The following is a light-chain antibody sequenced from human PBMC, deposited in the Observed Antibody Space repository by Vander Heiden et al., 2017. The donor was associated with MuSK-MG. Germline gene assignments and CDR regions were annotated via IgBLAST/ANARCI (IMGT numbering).Light chain of an antibody. CDR2: SNN. J-gene: IGLJ2*01. CDR3: AAWDDSLSGPV. CDR1: SSNIGSNY. V-gene: IGLV1-47*02. Sequence: QSVLTQPPSASGTPGPRVTISCSGSSSNIGSNYVSWYQQLPGTAPKLRIYSNNQRPSGVPDRFSGSKSGTSASLDISGLRSEDEADYYCAAWDDSLSGPVFGGGTKLTVL.